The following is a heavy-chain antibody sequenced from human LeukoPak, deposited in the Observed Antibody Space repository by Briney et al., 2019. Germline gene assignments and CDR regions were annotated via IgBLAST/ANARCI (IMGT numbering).Heavy chain of an antibody. J-gene: IGHJ4*02. CDR2: IYPGDSDT. CDR3: ARLPLGGCRSTSCYYDY. Sequence: GESLKISCKGSGYSFSSYWIGWVRQLPGKGLEWMGIIYPGDSDTTYSPFFQGQVTISADKSISTAYLQWSSLKASDTAMYYCARLPLGGCRSTSCYYDYWGQGTLVTVSS. D-gene: IGHD2-2*01. CDR1: GYSFSSYW. V-gene: IGHV5-51*01.